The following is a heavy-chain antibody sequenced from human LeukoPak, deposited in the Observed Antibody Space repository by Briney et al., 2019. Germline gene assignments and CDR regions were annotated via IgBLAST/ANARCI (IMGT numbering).Heavy chain of an antibody. CDR3: AREYSKSSGY. CDR1: GFTFSSYW. CDR2: INQDGSEK. J-gene: IGHJ4*02. V-gene: IGHV3-7*01. Sequence: GGSLRLSCAASGFTFSSYWMNWVRQAPGKGLEWVATINQDGSEKYYVDSVKGRLTISRDNAKNSMYLQMNSLRAEDTAVYYCAREYSKSSGYWGQGTLVTVSS. D-gene: IGHD6-6*01.